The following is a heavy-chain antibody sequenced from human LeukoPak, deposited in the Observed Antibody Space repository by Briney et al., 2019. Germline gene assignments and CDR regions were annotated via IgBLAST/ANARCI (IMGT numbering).Heavy chain of an antibody. CDR3: AREGYYYDSSGKLQGYYFDY. V-gene: IGHV3-11*04. J-gene: IGHJ4*02. CDR1: GFTFSDYY. D-gene: IGHD3-22*01. CDR2: ISSSGSTI. Sequence: GGSLRLSCAASGFTFSDYYMSWIRQAPGKGLEWVSYISSSGSTIYYADSVKGRFTISRDNAKKSLYLQMNSLRAEDTAVYYCAREGYYYDSSGKLQGYYFDYWGQGTLVTVSP.